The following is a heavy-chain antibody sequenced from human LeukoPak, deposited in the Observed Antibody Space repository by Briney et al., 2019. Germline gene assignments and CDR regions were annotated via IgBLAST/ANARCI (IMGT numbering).Heavy chain of an antibody. D-gene: IGHD3-10*01. CDR3: GKDMSPGGLDN. CDR1: GFTFSDYY. V-gene: IGHV3-11*01. CDR2: ISSSGSTI. J-gene: IGHJ4*02. Sequence: GGSLRLSYAASGFTFSDYYMSWIRQAPGEGLEWVSYISSSGSTIYYADSVKGRFTISRDNAKNSLYLQMSSLRAEDTALYYCGKDMSPGGLDNWGQGTLVTVSS.